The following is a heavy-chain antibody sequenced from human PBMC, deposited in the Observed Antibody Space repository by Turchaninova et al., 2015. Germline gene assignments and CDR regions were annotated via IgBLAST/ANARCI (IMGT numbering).Heavy chain of an antibody. CDR3: ARSRGTYLDY. D-gene: IGHD3-16*02. Sequence: EVLLVESGGGLIQPGGSLRLSCAASGFIVSSTDISWVRQAPGKGLEWVSIMYSDDNTAYADSVKGRFTISRDNSKNTQFLQMNSLRAEDTAVYYCARSRGTYLDYWGQGTLVTVSS. CDR2: MYSDDNT. CDR1: GFIVSSTD. J-gene: IGHJ4*02. V-gene: IGHV3-53*01.